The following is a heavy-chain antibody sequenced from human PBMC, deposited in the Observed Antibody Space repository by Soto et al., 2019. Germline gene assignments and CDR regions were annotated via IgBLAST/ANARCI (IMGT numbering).Heavy chain of an antibody. V-gene: IGHV5-10-1*01. CDR2: IDPSDSYT. Sequence: GESLKISCKGSGYSFTSYWISWVRQMPGKGLEWMGRIDPSDSYTNYSPSFQGHVTISADKSISTAYLQWSSLKASDTAMYYCASQEVRYHWFDPWGQGTLVTVSS. CDR1: GYSFTSYW. D-gene: IGHD3-9*01. J-gene: IGHJ5*02. CDR3: ASQEVRYHWFDP.